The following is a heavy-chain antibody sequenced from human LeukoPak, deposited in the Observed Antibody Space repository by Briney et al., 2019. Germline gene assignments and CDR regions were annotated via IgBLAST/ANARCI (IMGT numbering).Heavy chain of an antibody. V-gene: IGHV3-21*01. D-gene: IGHD3-22*01. Sequence: PGGSLRLSCAASGFTFSSYSMNWVRQAPGKGLEWVSSISSSSSYIYYADSVKGRFTISRDNAKNSLYLQMNSLRAEDTAVYYCARGSYYDSSGYLGHFDYWGQGTLVTVSS. CDR2: ISSSSSYI. CDR1: GFTFSSYS. CDR3: ARGSYYDSSGYLGHFDY. J-gene: IGHJ4*02.